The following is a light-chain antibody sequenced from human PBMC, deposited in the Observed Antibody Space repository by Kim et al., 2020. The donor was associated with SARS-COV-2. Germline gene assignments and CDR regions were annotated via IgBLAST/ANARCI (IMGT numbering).Light chain of an antibody. Sequence: VTLTCALSSGHSNYGSTWLQQQPEKGPRFLMGVNSDGSHSQGDGIPDRFSGSRSGAERYLTISSLQSDDEADYYCQTWGTGTWVFGGGTKLTVL. CDR3: QTWGTGTWV. V-gene: IGLV4-69*01. J-gene: IGLJ3*02. CDR1: SGHSNYG. CDR2: VNSDGSH.